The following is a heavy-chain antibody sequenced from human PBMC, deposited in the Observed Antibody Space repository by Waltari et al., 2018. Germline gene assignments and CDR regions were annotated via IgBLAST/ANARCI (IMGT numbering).Heavy chain of an antibody. V-gene: IGHV3-21*01. D-gene: IGHD2-21*01. J-gene: IGHJ4*01. Sequence: EVQLVESGGGLVNAGGSLRLYCAAPGFTFRDYSMTLVCQAPGKGLEWVSSISSADYSLDADSMKGRFIISRDNAKNSLYLQMNGLRGEDTAVYYCARVIVYSDSPVCDFWGQGTLVIVSS. CDR3: ARVIVYSDSPVCDF. CDR2: ISSADYS. CDR1: GFTFRDYS.